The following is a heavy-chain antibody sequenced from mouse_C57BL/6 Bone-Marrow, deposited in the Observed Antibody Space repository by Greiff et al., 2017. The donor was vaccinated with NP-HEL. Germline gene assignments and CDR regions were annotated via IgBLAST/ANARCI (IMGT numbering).Heavy chain of an antibody. V-gene: IGHV1-55*01. D-gene: IGHD2-4*01. CDR1: GYTFTSYW. CDR2: IYPGSGST. Sequence: QVQLQQPGAELVKPGASVKMSCKASGYTFTSYWITWVKQRPGQGLEWIGDIYPGSGSTNYNEKFKSKATLTVDTSSSTAYMQLSSLTSEDSAVYYCARCGHDYDDWFAYWGQGTLVTVSA. J-gene: IGHJ3*01. CDR3: ARCGHDYDDWFAY.